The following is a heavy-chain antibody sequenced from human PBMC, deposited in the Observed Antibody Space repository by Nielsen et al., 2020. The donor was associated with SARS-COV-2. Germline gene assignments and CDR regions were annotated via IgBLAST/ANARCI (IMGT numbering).Heavy chain of an antibody. Sequence: GGSLRLSCAASGVAVNDVYMSWVRQAPGKGLEWVAVIHHQSGGATYYADSVRGRFTISRDSSENTLHLQMHSLSVEDTAIYYCATRGSVLVTAGDAFNIWGQGTTVSVSS. CDR1: GVAVNDVY. CDR3: ATRGSVLVTAGDAFNI. V-gene: IGHV3-53*01. D-gene: IGHD2-21*02. CDR2: IHHQSGGAT. J-gene: IGHJ3*02.